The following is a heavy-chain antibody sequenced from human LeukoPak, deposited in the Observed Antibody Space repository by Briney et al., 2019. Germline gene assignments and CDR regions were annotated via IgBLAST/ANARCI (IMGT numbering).Heavy chain of an antibody. CDR2: ISAYNGNT. J-gene: IGHJ4*02. Sequence: ASVKVSCKASGYTFTSYGISWVRQAPGQGLEWMGWISAYNGNTNYAQKLQGRVTMTTDTSTSTAYMELRSLRSDDTAVYYCARESYVEYSSSPYYFGYWGQGTLVTVSS. CDR1: GYTFTSYG. V-gene: IGHV1-18*01. CDR3: ARESYVEYSSSPYYFGY. D-gene: IGHD6-6*01.